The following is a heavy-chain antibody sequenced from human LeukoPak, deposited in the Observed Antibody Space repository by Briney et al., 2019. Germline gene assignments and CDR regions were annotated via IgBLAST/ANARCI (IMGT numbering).Heavy chain of an antibody. V-gene: IGHV1-2*02. CDR1: GYTFTGYY. D-gene: IGHD2-2*01. Sequence: EASVKVSCKASGYTFTGYYMHWVRQAPGQGLEWMGWINPNSGGTNYAQKFQGRVTMTRDTSISTAYMELSRLRSDDTAVYYCAREAGSCSSTSCPFDYWGQGTLVTVSS. J-gene: IGHJ4*02. CDR2: INPNSGGT. CDR3: AREAGSCSSTSCPFDY.